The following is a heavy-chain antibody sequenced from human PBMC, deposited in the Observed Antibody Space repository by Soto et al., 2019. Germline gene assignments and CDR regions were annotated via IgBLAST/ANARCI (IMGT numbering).Heavy chain of an antibody. Sequence: EVQLVESGGGLVQPGGSLRLSCAASGFTFSSYWMSWVRQAPGKGLEWVANIKQDGSEKYYVDSVKGRFTISRDNAKNSLYLQMNSLRAEDTAVYYCARDTPSGYYDSSGYSYWGQGTLVTVSS. D-gene: IGHD3-22*01. CDR2: IKQDGSEK. J-gene: IGHJ4*02. CDR1: GFTFSSYW. V-gene: IGHV3-7*01. CDR3: ARDTPSGYYDSSGYSY.